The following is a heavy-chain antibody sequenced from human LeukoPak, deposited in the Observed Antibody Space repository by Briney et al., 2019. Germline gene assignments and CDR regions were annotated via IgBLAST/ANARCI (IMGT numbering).Heavy chain of an antibody. D-gene: IGHD3-10*01. CDR1: GFTFSSYE. J-gene: IGHJ4*02. CDR3: ARDNQWVLWFGEFKG. V-gene: IGHV3-48*03. CDR2: ISSSGATK. Sequence: GGSLRLSCAVSGFTFSSYEMNWVRQAPGKGLEWVSYISSSGATKYYADSVKGRFTISRDNGKNSLYLQMNSLRAEDTAVYYCARDNQWVLWFGEFKGRGQGTLVTVSS.